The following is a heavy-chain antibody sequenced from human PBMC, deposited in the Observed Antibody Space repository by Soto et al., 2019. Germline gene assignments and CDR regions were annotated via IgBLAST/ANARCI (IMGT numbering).Heavy chain of an antibody. CDR2: IYYRGST. CDR3: ARGAGASQLDWFDP. V-gene: IGHV4-31*03. D-gene: IGHD1-1*01. Sequence: SETLSLTCTVSGGSISSGGYYWSWIRQAPGKGLEWIGYIYYRGSTYYNPSLKSRVTISVDTSKIQFSLKLSSVTAADTAVYYCARGAGASQLDWFDPWGQGTLVTVSS. CDR1: GGSISSGGYY. J-gene: IGHJ5*01.